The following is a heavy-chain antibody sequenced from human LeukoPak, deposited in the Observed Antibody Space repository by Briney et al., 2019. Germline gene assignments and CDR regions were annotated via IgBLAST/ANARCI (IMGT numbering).Heavy chain of an antibody. J-gene: IGHJ4*02. D-gene: IGHD2-21*02. V-gene: IGHV3-23*01. CDR3: AKGLTAAYYFDY. CDR2: VSDSGGGT. CDR1: GFTFSSYA. Sequence: GGSLRLSCAASGFTFSSYAMTWVRQSPGKGLEWVSSVSDSGGGTYYAGSVKGRFTISRDNSKNTLYLQMNSLRVEDTALYFCAKGLTAAYYFDYWGQGTLVTVSS.